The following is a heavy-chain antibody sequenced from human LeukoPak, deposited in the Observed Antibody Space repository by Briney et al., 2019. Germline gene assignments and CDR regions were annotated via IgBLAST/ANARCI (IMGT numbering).Heavy chain of an antibody. Sequence: GRSLRLSCAASGFTFSNFAVSWVSQAPGKGLEWGSAISGSGGSTYYADSVKGRFTISRDNSKNTLYLQMNSLRAEDTAVYYCAKSPAVDAAFDIWGQGTMVTVSS. V-gene: IGHV3-23*01. CDR1: GFTFSNFA. J-gene: IGHJ3*02. D-gene: IGHD4-23*01. CDR3: AKSPAVDAAFDI. CDR2: ISGSGGST.